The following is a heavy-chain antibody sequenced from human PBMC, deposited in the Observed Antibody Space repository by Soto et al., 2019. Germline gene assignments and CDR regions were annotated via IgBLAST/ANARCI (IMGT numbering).Heavy chain of an antibody. D-gene: IGHD2-15*01. CDR3: ARVQVCGGSCYFVYYYGMDV. V-gene: IGHV1-18*01. CDR2: ISAYNGNT. J-gene: IGHJ6*02. Sequence: ASVKVSCKASGYTFTSYGISWVRQAPGQGLEWMGWISAYNGNTNYAQKLQGRVTMTTDTSTSTAYTELRGLRSDDTAVYYCARVQVCGGSCYFVYYYGMDVWGQGTTVTVSS. CDR1: GYTFTSYG.